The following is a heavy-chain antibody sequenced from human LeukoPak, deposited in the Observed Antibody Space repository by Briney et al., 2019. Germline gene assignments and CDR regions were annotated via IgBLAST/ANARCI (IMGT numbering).Heavy chain of an antibody. CDR1: GGSISSYY. Sequence: SETLSLTCTVSGGSISSYYWSWIRQPPGKGLEWIGYIYTSGSTNYNPSLKSRVTISVDTPKNQFALKLSSVTAADTAVYHCARTWFSIIDPWGQGTLVTVSS. D-gene: IGHD3-10*01. V-gene: IGHV4-4*09. CDR3: ARTWFSIIDP. J-gene: IGHJ5*02. CDR2: IYTSGST.